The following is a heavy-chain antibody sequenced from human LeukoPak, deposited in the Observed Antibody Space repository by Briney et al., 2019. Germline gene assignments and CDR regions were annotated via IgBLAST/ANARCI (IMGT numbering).Heavy chain of an antibody. V-gene: IGHV3-7*01. J-gene: IGHJ6*03. CDR1: GFTFSSYW. CDR2: IKQDGSEK. D-gene: IGHD5-12*01. CDR3: ARDGGYDSYYYYYYMDV. Sequence: GGSLRLSCAASGFTFSSYWMSWVRQAPGKGLEWVANIKQDGSEKYYVDSVKGRFTVSRDNAKNSLYLQMNSLRAEDTAVYYCARDGGYDSYYYYYYMDVWGKGTTVTVSS.